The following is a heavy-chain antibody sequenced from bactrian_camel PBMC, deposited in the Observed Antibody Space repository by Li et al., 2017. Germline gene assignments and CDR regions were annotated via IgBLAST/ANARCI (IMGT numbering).Heavy chain of an antibody. CDR1: GYTYNRNC. CDR2: IATGSGNT. J-gene: IGHJ4*01. Sequence: LVESGGGSTQAGGSLRLSCAASGYTYNRNCMAWFRQAPGKEREGVARIATGSGNTYYADSVKGRFTISLHNTKNTMALQMNDLKTEDTAMYYCAASSFRSFCTLTYPSRDGYNYWGQGTQVTVS. D-gene: IGHD4*01. CDR3: AASSFRSFCTLTYPSRDGYNY. V-gene: IGHV3S1*01.